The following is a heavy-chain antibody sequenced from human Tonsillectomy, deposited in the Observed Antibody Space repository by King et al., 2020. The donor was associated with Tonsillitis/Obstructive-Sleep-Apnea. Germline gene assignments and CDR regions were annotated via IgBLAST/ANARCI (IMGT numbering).Heavy chain of an antibody. CDR3: TTGPRDIVVVPAAHYYYYYGMDV. J-gene: IGHJ6*02. CDR2: IKSKTDGGTT. V-gene: IGHV3-15*07. D-gene: IGHD2-2*01. Sequence: VQLVESGGGLVKPGGSLRLSCAASGFTFSNAWMNWVRQAPGKGLEWVGRIKSKTDGGTTDYAAPVKGRFTISRDDSKNTLYLQMNSLKTEDTALYYCTTGPRDIVVVPAAHYYYYYGMDVWGQGTTVTVSS. CDR1: GFTFSNAW.